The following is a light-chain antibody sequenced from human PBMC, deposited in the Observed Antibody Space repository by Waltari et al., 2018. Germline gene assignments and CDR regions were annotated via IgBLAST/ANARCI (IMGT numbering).Light chain of an antibody. CDR1: QSISSY. V-gene: IGKV1-39*01. CDR3: QQSYSTPQT. Sequence: DIQMTQSPSSLSASVRDRVTITCRASQSISSYLNWYQQKPGKAPKLLIYAASSLQSGVPSRFGGSGSGTDFTLTISRLQPEDFATYYCQQSYSTPQTFGQGTKVEIK. J-gene: IGKJ1*01. CDR2: AAS.